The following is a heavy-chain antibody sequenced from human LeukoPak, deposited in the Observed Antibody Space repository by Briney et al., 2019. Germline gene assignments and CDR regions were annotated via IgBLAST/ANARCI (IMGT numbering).Heavy chain of an antibody. V-gene: IGHV3-30*04. J-gene: IGHJ6*03. D-gene: IGHD3-22*01. CDR2: ISYDGSNK. CDR3: AKGGSMIVTKGDYYYMDV. CDR1: GFTFSSYA. Sequence: PGRSLRLSCAASGFTFSSYAMHWVRQAPGKGLEWVAVISYDGSNKYYADSVKGRFTISRDNSKNTLYLQMNSLRAEDTAVCYCAKGGSMIVTKGDYYYMDVWGKGTTVTVSS.